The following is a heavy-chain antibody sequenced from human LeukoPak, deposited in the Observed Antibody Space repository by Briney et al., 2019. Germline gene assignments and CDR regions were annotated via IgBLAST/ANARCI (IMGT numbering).Heavy chain of an antibody. CDR3: ARGSHLKNIYDILTGYHSNGAYYFDY. D-gene: IGHD3-9*01. J-gene: IGHJ4*02. CDR1: GYTFTSYD. Sequence: GASVKVSCKASGYTFTSYDINWVRQATGQGLEWMGWMNPNSGNTGYAQKFQGRVTITRNTSISTAYMELSSLRSEDTAVYYCARGSHLKNIYDILTGYHSNGAYYFDYWGQGTLVTVSS. CDR2: MNPNSGNT. V-gene: IGHV1-8*03.